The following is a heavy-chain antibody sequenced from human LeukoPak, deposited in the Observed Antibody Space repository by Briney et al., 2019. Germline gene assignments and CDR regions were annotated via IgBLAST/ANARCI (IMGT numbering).Heavy chain of an antibody. CDR2: ISGSGGST. J-gene: IGHJ6*02. CDR3: AGDIGAARPYYYYGMDV. D-gene: IGHD6-6*01. Sequence: GGSLRLSCAASGFTFSSYAMSWVRQAPGKGLEWVSAISGSGGSTYYADSVKGRFTISRDNSKNTLYLQMNSLRAEDTAVYYCAGDIGAARPYYYYGMDVWGQGTTVTVSS. CDR1: GFTFSSYA. V-gene: IGHV3-23*01.